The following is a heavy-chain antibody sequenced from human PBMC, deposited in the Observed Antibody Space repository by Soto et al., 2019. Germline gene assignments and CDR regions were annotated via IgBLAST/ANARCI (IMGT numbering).Heavy chain of an antibody. Sequence: PGGSLRLSCAASGFTFSSYGMHWVRQAPGKGLEWVAVISYDGSNKYYADSVKGRFTISRDNSKNTLYLQMNSLRAEDTAVYYCAKDMGQMKQAAYGMDVWGQGTTVTVSS. CDR2: ISYDGSNK. D-gene: IGHD6-13*01. CDR1: GFTFSSYG. CDR3: AKDMGQMKQAAYGMDV. V-gene: IGHV3-30*18. J-gene: IGHJ6*02.